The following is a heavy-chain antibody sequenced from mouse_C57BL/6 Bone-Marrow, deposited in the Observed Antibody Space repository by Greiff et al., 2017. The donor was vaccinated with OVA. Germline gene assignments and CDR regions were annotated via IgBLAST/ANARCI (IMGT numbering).Heavy chain of an antibody. CDR3: ARRGLWSTTVVADWYFDV. V-gene: IGHV1-64*01. D-gene: IGHD1-1*01. CDR1: GYTFTSYW. J-gene: IGHJ1*03. CDR2: IHPNSGST. Sequence: QVQLQQPGAELVKPGASVKLSCKASGYTFTSYWMHWVKQRPGQGLEWIGMIHPNSGSTNYNEKFKSKATMTVAKSSRPAYMQLSSLTSEDSAVYYCARRGLWSTTVVADWYFDVWGTGTTVTVSS.